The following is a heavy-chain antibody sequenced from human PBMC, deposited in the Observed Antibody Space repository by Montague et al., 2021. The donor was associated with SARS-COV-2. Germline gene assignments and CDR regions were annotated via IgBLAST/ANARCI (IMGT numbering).Heavy chain of an antibody. CDR3: ARDSMVRAPKPSGSTYYYYYGMDV. D-gene: IGHD3-10*01. CDR1: GGSISSSSYY. J-gene: IGHJ6*02. CDR2: IYYSGST. Sequence: SETLSLTCTVSGGSISSSSYYWGWIRQPPGKGLEWIGSIYYSGSTYYNPSLKSRVTISVDTSKNQFSLKLSSVTAADTAVYYCARDSMVRAPKPSGSTYYYYYGMDVWGQGTTVTVSS. V-gene: IGHV4-39*07.